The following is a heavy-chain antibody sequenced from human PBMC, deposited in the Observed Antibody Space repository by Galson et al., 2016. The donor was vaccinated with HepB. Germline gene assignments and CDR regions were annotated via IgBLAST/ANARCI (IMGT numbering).Heavy chain of an antibody. CDR1: GGSLSSFY. CDR2: ISYSGTN. Sequence: SETLSPTCTVSGGSLSSFYWSWIRQPPGKELEWIGYISYSGTNNYNPPLQSRVPIPIETSQNQFSLKLSSVTAADSAVYYCTRGAKGVVGAADSWGRGTLVIVSS. D-gene: IGHD2-21*01. CDR3: TRGAKGVVGAADS. J-gene: IGHJ4*02. V-gene: IGHV4-59*01.